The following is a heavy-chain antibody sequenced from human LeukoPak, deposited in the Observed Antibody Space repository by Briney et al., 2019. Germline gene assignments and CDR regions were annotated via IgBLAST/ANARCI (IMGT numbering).Heavy chain of an antibody. V-gene: IGHV4-39*07. D-gene: IGHD6-19*01. Sequence: SETLSLTCTVSGGSISSNSYYWGWIRQPPGKGLEWIGSIYYSGSTYYNPSLKSRVTISVDTSKNQFSLKLSSVTAADTAVYHCASYPYNSGWYFDYWGQGTLVTVSS. CDR1: GGSISSNSYY. CDR2: IYYSGST. CDR3: ASYPYNSGWYFDY. J-gene: IGHJ4*02.